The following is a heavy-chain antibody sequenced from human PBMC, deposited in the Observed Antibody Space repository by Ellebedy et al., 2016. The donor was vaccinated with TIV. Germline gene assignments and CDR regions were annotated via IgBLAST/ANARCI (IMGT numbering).Heavy chain of an antibody. J-gene: IGHJ4*02. CDR2: ISCDGSNK. V-gene: IGHV3-30*03. D-gene: IGHD2-21*01. Sequence: PGGSLTLSCAASGFTFRTYGMHWVRQAQGKGLEWVAVISCDGSNKFYADSVKGRFTISRDNSNNTLFLQMNSLRAEDTAVYYCARDQLRCGGECYSLPRYYFDYWGQGTPVTVSS. CDR3: ARDQLRCGGECYSLPRYYFDY. CDR1: GFTFRTYG.